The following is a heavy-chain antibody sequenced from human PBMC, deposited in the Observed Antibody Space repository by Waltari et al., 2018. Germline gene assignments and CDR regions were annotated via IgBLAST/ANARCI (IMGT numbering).Heavy chain of an antibody. J-gene: IGHJ4*02. V-gene: IGHV3-30*18. CDR3: AKGGGKSYFDY. CDR2: ISYDGSNK. Sequence: QVQLVESGGGVVQPGRSLRLSCAASGFTFSSYGMPWVRQAPGKGLEWVAVISYDGSNKYYADSVKGRFTISRDNSKNTLYLQMNSLRAEDTAVYYCAKGGGKSYFDYWGQGTLVTVSS. CDR1: GFTFSSYG.